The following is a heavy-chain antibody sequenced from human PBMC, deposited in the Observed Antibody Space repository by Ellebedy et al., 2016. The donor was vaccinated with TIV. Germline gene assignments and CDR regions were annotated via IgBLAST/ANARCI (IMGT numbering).Heavy chain of an antibody. CDR1: GFTFSTYW. CDR3: ARWELDSANYYYLDQ. Sequence: PGGSLRLSCPASGFTFSTYWMTWVRQAPGKGLEWVANIKQDGSSKYYVDSVKGRLTSPRDNAKNSLYLQRNSLRAEDTAVYYCARWELDSANYYYLDQWGQGTLVTVSS. D-gene: IGHD1-26*01. V-gene: IGHV3-7*01. CDR2: IKQDGSSK. J-gene: IGHJ4*02.